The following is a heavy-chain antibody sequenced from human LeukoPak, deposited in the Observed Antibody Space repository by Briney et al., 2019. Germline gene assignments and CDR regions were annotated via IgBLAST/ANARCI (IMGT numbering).Heavy chain of an antibody. J-gene: IGHJ5*02. CDR3: ARDFNNWFDP. CDR1: GGSIGTYY. CDR2: IYFSGTT. Sequence: SETLSLTCTVSGGSIGTYYWSWIRQPPGKGLEWIGYIYFSGTTNYNPSLKSRVTISVDTSKNHFSLKLNSVTAADTAVYYCARDFNNWFDPWGQGTLVTVSS. V-gene: IGHV4-59*01.